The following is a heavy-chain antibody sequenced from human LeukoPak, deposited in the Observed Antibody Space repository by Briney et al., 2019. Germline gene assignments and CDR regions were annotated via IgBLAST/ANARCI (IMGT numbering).Heavy chain of an antibody. CDR2: INHSGST. CDR1: GGSFSGYY. J-gene: IGHJ5*02. CDR3: AVDIVVVPGWFDP. V-gene: IGHV4-34*01. D-gene: IGHD2-2*01. Sequence: SETLSLTCAVYGGSFSGYYWSWIRQPPGKGLEWVGEINHSGSTNYNPSLKSRVTISVDTSKNQFSLKLSSVTAADTAVYYCAVDIVVVPGWFDPWGQGTLVTVST.